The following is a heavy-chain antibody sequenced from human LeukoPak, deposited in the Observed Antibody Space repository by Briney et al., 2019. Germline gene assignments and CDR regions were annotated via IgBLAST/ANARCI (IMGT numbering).Heavy chain of an antibody. CDR3: VRDGNYYDSSGYYYYFDY. D-gene: IGHD3-22*01. Sequence: GGSLRLSCAVSGFTFSGSSMNWVRQAPGKGLEWVSYISSSSSTIYYADSVKGRSTISRDNAKNSLYLQMNSLRAEDTAVYYCVRDGNYYDSSGYYYYFDYWGQGTLVTVSS. J-gene: IGHJ4*02. CDR1: GFTFSGSS. CDR2: ISSSSSTI. V-gene: IGHV3-48*01.